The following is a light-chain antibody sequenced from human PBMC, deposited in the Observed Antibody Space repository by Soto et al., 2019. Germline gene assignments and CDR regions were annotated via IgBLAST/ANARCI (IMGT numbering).Light chain of an antibody. J-gene: IGLJ1*01. CDR3: TSYTRSSFYF. V-gene: IGLV2-14*01. CDR2: DVS. CDR1: SSDVGGYNY. Sequence: VLPQPASVSVSPGQSSTISCAGTSSDVGGYNYVSWYQQHPGKAPKLMIYDVSNRPSGVSNRFSGSKSGNTASLTISGLQVEEEADYYCTSYTRSSFYFFGPGTKFPVL.